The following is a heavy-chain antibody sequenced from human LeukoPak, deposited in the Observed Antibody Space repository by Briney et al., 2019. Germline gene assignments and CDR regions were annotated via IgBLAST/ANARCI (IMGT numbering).Heavy chain of an antibody. Sequence: GGSLRLSCAASGFTFSSYGMPWVRQAPGKGLEWVAVIWYDGSNKYYADSVKGRFTISRDNSKNTLYLQMNSLRAEDTAVYYCARDLVGASYGYDYYYGMDVWGQGTTVTVSS. CDR1: GFTFSSYG. V-gene: IGHV3-33*01. CDR3: ARDLVGASYGYDYYYGMDV. J-gene: IGHJ6*02. CDR2: IWYDGSNK. D-gene: IGHD5-18*01.